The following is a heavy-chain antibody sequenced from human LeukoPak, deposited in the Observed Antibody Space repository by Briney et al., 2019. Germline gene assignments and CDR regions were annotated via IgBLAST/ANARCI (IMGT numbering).Heavy chain of an antibody. CDR1: GASISSSAYY. V-gene: IGHV4-31*03. Sequence: SDTLSLTCTLSGASISSSAYYWTWIRKHPGKGREWIGYIYYNGRTYYDPSLKSRVSISLDTSKNQFSLKLNSETAADTAVYYCARDRQGIASPSKGFDPWGQGTLVTVSS. CDR3: ARDRQGIASPSKGFDP. J-gene: IGHJ5*02. CDR2: IYYNGRT. D-gene: IGHD6-6*01.